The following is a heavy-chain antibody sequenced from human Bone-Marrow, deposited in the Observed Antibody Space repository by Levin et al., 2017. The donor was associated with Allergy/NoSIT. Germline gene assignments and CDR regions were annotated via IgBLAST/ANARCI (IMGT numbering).Heavy chain of an antibody. J-gene: IGHJ4*02. V-gene: IGHV7-4-1*01. Sequence: ASVKVSCKASGYTFTSYAMNWVRQAPGQGLEWMGWINTNTGNPTYAQGFTGRFVFSLDTSVSTAYLQICSLKAEDTAVYYCPKGEQRDLKATYDYVWGSYHPVSHPQNYWGQGTLVTVSS. D-gene: IGHD3-16*02. CDR2: INTNTGNP. CDR1: GYTFTSYA. CDR3: PKGEQRDLKATYDYVWGSYHPVSHPQNY.